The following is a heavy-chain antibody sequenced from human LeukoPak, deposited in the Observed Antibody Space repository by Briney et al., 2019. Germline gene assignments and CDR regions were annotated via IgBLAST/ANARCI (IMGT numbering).Heavy chain of an antibody. CDR3: AHMEPQPSLTAAGRRGLWDY. D-gene: IGHD6-13*01. J-gene: IGHJ4*02. Sequence: GSGPTLVNPTQTLTLTCTFSGFSLSTSGVGVGWIRQPPGKALEWLALIYWNDDKRYSPSLKSRLTITKDTSKNQVVLTMTNMDPVDTATYYCAHMEPQPSLTAAGRRGLWDYWGQGTLVTVSS. CDR1: GFSLSTSGVG. V-gene: IGHV2-5*01. CDR2: IYWNDDK.